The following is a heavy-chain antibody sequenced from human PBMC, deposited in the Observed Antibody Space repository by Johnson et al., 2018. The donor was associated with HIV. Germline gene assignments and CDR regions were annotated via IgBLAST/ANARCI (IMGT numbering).Heavy chain of an antibody. D-gene: IGHD6-13*01. J-gene: IGHJ3*02. CDR3: ARARDRSSSRDAFDI. CDR1: GFTFSSYA. V-gene: IGHV3-30-3*01. CDR2: ISYDGSNK. Sequence: QVQLVESGGGLVKPGRSLRLSCAASGFTFSSYAMHWVRQAPGKGLEWVAVISYDGSNKYYADSVKGRFTISRDNSKNTLYLQMNSLRAEDTAVYYCARARDRSSSRDAFDIWGQGTMVTVSS.